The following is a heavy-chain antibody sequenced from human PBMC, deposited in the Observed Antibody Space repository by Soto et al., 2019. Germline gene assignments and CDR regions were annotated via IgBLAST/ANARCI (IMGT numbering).Heavy chain of an antibody. J-gene: IGHJ4*02. CDR1: GFTFSDYA. Sequence: EGQLLESGGGLVQPGGSLRLSCAASGFTFSDYAMSWVRQGPGKELEWASGISGVGGSTYYPDSVKGRFTISRDNSKNTVYLQMNNLTARDTAVYFCAKQRVGSSWYRDFDLWGQGTLVTVSS. D-gene: IGHD6-13*01. CDR3: AKQRVGSSWYRDFDL. CDR2: ISGVGGST. V-gene: IGHV3-23*01.